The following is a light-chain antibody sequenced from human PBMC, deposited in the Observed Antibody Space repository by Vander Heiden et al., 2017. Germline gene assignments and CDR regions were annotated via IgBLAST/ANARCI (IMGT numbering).Light chain of an antibody. CDR3: QAWDSSTVV. J-gene: IGLJ2*01. V-gene: IGLV3-1*01. CDR1: KLGAKY. CDR2: QDS. Sequence: SYELTQPPSVSVSPGQTASITCSGDKLGAKYACWYQQKPGQSPVLVIYQDSKRPSGIPERCSGSNSGNTATLTISGTQAMDEADYYCQAWDSSTVVFGGGTKLTV.